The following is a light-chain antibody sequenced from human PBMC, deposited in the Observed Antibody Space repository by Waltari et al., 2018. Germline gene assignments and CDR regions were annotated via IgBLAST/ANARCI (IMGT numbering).Light chain of an antibody. Sequence: QSAPTQPASVSASPGQSITISCTGTRNDVGSYSYVSWYRQYPGKAPELIIYEVTHRPSGFSDRCSGSRSGSTASLTISGLQTEDEANYFCCSYTTTTTLVFGTGTKVIVL. CDR3: CSYTTTTTLV. CDR2: EVT. V-gene: IGLV2-14*01. J-gene: IGLJ1*01. CDR1: RNDVGSYSY.